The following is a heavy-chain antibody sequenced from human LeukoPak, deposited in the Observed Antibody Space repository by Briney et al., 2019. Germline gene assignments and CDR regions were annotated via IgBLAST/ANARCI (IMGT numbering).Heavy chain of an antibody. D-gene: IGHD3-16*01. V-gene: IGHV3-21*03. CDR3: TTGWAL. CDR1: GFTFSNYN. CDR2: ISSRGSYT. Sequence: GGSLRLSCAASGFTFSNYNMNWVRQAPGKGLEWVSYISSRGSYTYYADSVKGRFTISRDNAKNSLYLQMNSLRAEDTAVYYCTTGWALWGQGTLVTVSS. J-gene: IGHJ4*02.